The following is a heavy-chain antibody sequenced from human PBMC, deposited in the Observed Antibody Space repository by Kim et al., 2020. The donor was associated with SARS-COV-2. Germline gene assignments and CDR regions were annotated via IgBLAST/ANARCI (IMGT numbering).Heavy chain of an antibody. J-gene: IGHJ5*02. CDR3: ARHTYYYDTSGRFDP. D-gene: IGHD3-22*01. Sequence: SLTSRVTISVDTSKKQFSLKLSSVTAADTAVYYCARHTYYYDTSGRFDPWGQGTLVTVSS. V-gene: IGHV4-39*01.